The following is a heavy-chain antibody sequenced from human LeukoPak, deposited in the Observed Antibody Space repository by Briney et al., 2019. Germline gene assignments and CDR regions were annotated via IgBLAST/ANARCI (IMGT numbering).Heavy chain of an antibody. J-gene: IGHJ3*02. V-gene: IGHV4-39*07. D-gene: IGHD2-2*01. Sequence: SETLSLTCTVSGGSISSSSYYWGWIRQPPGTGLEWIGSIYYSGSTYYNPSLKSRVTISVDTSKNQFSLKLSSVTAADTAVYYCAGIVVVPATKFDTFDMWGQGTMVTVSS. CDR2: IYYSGST. CDR1: GGSISSSSYY. CDR3: AGIVVVPATKFDTFDM.